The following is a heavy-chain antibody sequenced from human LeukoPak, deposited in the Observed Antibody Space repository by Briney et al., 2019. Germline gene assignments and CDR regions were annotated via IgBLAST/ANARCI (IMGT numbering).Heavy chain of an antibody. CDR1: GFTISSSA. D-gene: IGHD1-26*01. CDR2: ITRTGSNT. J-gene: IGHJ5*02. CDR3: AKDMGGRLGP. Sequence: GGSLRLSRAATGFTISSSATTWVRQAPGKGLDWVSTITRTGSNTFYADSVKGRFTISRDNSNNTLYLQMNSLKVEDTAIYFCAKDMGGRLGPWGQGTLVTVSS. V-gene: IGHV3-23*01.